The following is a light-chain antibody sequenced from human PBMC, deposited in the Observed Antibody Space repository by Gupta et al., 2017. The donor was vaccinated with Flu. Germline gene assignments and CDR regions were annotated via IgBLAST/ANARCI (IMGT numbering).Light chain of an antibody. Sequence: YQQKAGEAPNLLIYTTSTLQTGVPSRFSGSASGPDFTLTITSLQPEDSATYYCQQANSWPITFGQGTRLEIK. CDR2: TTS. CDR3: QQANSWPIT. J-gene: IGKJ5*01. V-gene: IGKV1-12*01.